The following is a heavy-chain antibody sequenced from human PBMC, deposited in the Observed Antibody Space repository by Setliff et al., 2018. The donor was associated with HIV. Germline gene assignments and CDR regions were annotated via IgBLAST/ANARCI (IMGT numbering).Heavy chain of an antibody. Sequence: SETLSLTCNVSGGSISSHYWSWIRQPPGKGLEWIGYIYYSGSTNYNPSLKSRVTISVDTSKNQFSLKRSSVTAADTAVYYCATYSSSWPDYWGQGTLVTVSS. D-gene: IGHD6-13*01. CDR1: GGSISSHY. CDR3: ATYSSSWPDY. V-gene: IGHV4-59*08. CDR2: IYYSGST. J-gene: IGHJ4*02.